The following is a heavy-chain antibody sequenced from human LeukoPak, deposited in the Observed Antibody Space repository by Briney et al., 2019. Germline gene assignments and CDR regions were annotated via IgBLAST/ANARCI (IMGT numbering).Heavy chain of an antibody. J-gene: IGHJ4*02. Sequence: SETLSLTCTVSGGSISSYCWSWIRQPPGKGLEWIGYIYYSGSTNYNPSLKSRVTISVDTSKNQFSLKLSSVTAADTAVYYCARDSSGYALSFDYWGQGTLVTVSS. CDR2: IYYSGST. V-gene: IGHV4-59*01. D-gene: IGHD3-22*01. CDR3: ARDSSGYALSFDY. CDR1: GGSISSYC.